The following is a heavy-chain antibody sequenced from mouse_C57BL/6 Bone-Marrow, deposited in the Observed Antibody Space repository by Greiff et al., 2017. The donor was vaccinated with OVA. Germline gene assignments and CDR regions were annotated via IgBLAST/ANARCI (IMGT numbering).Heavy chain of an antibody. CDR3: ARDYYGSSYVYWYFDV. CDR1: GFNIKDYY. V-gene: IGHV14-2*01. J-gene: IGHJ1*03. D-gene: IGHD1-1*01. Sequence: EVKLEESGAELVKPGASVKLSCTASGFNIKDYYMHWVKQRTEQGLEWIGRIDPEDGETKYAPKFQGKATITADTSSNTAYLQLSSLTSEDTAVYYCARDYYGSSYVYWYFDVWGTGTTVTVSS. CDR2: IDPEDGET.